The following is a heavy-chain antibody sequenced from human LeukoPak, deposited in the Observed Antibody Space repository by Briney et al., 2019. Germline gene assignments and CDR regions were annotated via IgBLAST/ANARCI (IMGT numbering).Heavy chain of an antibody. D-gene: IGHD2-2*01. CDR3: ARGDYCSSTSCYSGLDY. Sequence: ASVKVSCKASGYTFTGYYMHWVRRAPGQGLEWMGWINPNSGGTNYARKFQGRVTMTRDTSISTAYMELSRLRSDDTAVYYCARGDYCSSTSCYSGLDYWGQGTLVTVSS. CDR1: GYTFTGYY. J-gene: IGHJ4*02. CDR2: INPNSGGT. V-gene: IGHV1-2*02.